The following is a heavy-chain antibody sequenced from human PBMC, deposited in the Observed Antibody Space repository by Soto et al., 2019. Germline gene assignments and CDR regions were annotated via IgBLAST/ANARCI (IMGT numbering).Heavy chain of an antibody. Sequence: QVQLVQSGAEVKKPGSSVKVSCKASGGTFSSYTISWVRQAPGQGLEWMGRIIPILGIANYAQKFQGRVTITADKSTSTAYMELSRLRSEDTAVYYCARGSMSYDDAFDIWGQGTMVTVSS. CDR2: IIPILGIA. D-gene: IGHD1-26*01. CDR3: ARGSMSYDDAFDI. J-gene: IGHJ3*02. CDR1: GGTFSSYT. V-gene: IGHV1-69*02.